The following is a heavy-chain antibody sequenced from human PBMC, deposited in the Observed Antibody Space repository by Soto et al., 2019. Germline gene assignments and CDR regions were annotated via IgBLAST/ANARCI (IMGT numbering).Heavy chain of an antibody. CDR1: GFRFSDYY. V-gene: IGHV3-11*01. CDR3: ARGGNTTGYFRH. J-gene: IGHJ1*01. CDR2: ISTSGNTT. D-gene: IGHD5-18*01. Sequence: QVQLVESGGGLVKPGGSLRLSCTASGFRFSDYYMSWIRQTPGKGLEWVSCISTSGNTTYYTDSVKDRFTISRDNAKKSLYLQMNSLRAEDTAVYYCARGGNTTGYFRHWGQGTLVTVSS.